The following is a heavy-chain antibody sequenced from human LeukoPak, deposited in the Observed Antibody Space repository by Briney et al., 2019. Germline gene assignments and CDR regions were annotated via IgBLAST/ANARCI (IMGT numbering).Heavy chain of an antibody. V-gene: IGHV4-34*01. CDR3: ARERASNNFNNWLDP. D-gene: IGHD1-20*01. Sequence: PSKTLSLTCAVYGGSFSDYWSWIRQPPGKGLGWSGDINHSGSANYNPSLKSRVTISVDKSVRQFFLKISPVIVADTAIYYCARERASNNFNNWLDPWGPGTLVTVSS. CDR2: INHSGSA. CDR1: GGSFSDY. J-gene: IGHJ5*02.